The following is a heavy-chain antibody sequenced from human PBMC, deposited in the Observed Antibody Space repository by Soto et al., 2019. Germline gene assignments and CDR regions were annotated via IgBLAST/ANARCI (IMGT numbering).Heavy chain of an antibody. V-gene: IGHV3-23*01. D-gene: IGHD2-15*01. Sequence: PGGSLRLSCASSGLTFSFYAMSWVRQAPGKGLEWVSVIRGSGGSTYYADSVKGRFTISRDNSKNTLFLQMNSLRAEDTAVYYCARVQYCSGGSRPIDYWGQGTLVTVSS. J-gene: IGHJ4*02. CDR2: IRGSGGST. CDR3: ARVQYCSGGSRPIDY. CDR1: GLTFSFYA.